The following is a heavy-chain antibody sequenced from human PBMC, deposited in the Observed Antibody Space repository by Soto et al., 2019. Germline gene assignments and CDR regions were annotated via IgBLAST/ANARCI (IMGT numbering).Heavy chain of an antibody. CDR2: INPNSGGT. Sequence: ASVKVSCKASGYTFTGYYMHWVRQAPGQGLEWMGWINPNSGGTNYAQKFQGRVTMTRDTSISTAYMELSRLRSDDTAVYYCARTVVRGIAVAGGDYWGQGTLVTVSS. V-gene: IGHV1-2*02. CDR1: GYTFTGYY. J-gene: IGHJ4*02. D-gene: IGHD6-19*01. CDR3: ARTVVRGIAVAGGDY.